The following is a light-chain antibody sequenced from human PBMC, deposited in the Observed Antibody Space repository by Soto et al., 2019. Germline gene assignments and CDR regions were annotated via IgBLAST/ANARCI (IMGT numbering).Light chain of an antibody. CDR3: QQYNSYPHT. Sequence: EIQMPQSPSTLSASVGDRGTITCLASQSISSWLAWYQQKPGKAPKLLIYKASSLESGVPSRFSGSGSGKELTLTIRCLQPDDLAAYFFQQYNSYPHTFGGGTKVDIK. J-gene: IGKJ4*01. V-gene: IGKV1-5*03. CDR1: QSISSW. CDR2: KAS.